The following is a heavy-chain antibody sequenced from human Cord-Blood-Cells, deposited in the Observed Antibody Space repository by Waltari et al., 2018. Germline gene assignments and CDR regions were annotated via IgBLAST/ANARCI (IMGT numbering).Heavy chain of an antibody. CDR1: GGTFSTYA. CDR3: AREVRGAARPWWYFDL. Sequence: QVQLVQSGAEVKKPGSSVKVSCKASGGTFSTYAISWVRQAPGQGLEWMGGIIPIFGTANYAQKFQGRVTITADESTSTAYMELSSLRSEDTAVYYCAREVRGAARPWWYFDLWGRGTLVTVSS. CDR2: IIPIFGTA. D-gene: IGHD6-6*01. V-gene: IGHV1-69*01. J-gene: IGHJ2*01.